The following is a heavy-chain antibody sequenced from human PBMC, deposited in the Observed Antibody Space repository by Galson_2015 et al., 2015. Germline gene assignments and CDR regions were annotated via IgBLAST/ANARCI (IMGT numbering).Heavy chain of an antibody. CDR1: GFTFSSYS. J-gene: IGHJ3*02. V-gene: IGHV3-21*04. CDR3: ARGNIVATIEYAFDI. CDR2: ISSSSSYI. D-gene: IGHD5-12*01. Sequence: SLRLSCAASGFTFSSYSMNWVRQAPGKGLEWVSSISSSSSYIYYADSVKGRFTISRDNAKNSLYLQMNSLRAEDTAVYYCARGNIVATIEYAFDIWGQGTMVTVSS.